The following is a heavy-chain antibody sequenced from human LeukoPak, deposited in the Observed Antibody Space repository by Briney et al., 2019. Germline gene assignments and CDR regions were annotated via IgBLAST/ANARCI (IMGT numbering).Heavy chain of an antibody. CDR1: GSTFSSYA. CDR2: ISGSGDNT. J-gene: IGHJ4*02. D-gene: IGHD5-12*01. V-gene: IGHV3-23*01. CDR3: AKDRGLYSGSHFDY. Sequence: GGSLRLSCAASGSTFSSYAMSWVRQAPGKGLEWVSGISGSGDNTYYADSVKGRFTISRDNSKNTLYLQMNSLRAEDTAVYYCAKDRGLYSGSHFDYWGQGTLVTVSS.